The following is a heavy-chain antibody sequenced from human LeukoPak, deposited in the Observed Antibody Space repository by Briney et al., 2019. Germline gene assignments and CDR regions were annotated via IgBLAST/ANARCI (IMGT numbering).Heavy chain of an antibody. CDR1: GGSFSGYY. CDR3: ARGAFFRSTVTTLRYYYYGMDV. V-gene: IGHV4-34*01. J-gene: IGHJ6*02. CDR2: INHSGST. D-gene: IGHD4-17*01. Sequence: SETLSLTCAVYGGSFSGYYWSWIRQPPGKGLEWIGEINHSGSTTYNPSLKSRVTISVDTSKNQFSLKLSSVTAADTAVYYCARGAFFRSTVTTLRYYYYGMDVWGQGTTVTVSS.